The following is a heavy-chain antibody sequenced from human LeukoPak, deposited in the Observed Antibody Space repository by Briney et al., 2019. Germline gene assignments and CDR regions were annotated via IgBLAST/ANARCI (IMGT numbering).Heavy chain of an antibody. CDR1: GGTFSSYA. CDR2: ISAYNGNT. V-gene: IGHV1-18*01. D-gene: IGHD3/OR15-3a*01. CDR3: ARDRDWVYWYFDL. J-gene: IGHJ2*01. Sequence: ASVKVSCKASGGTFSSYAISWVRQAPGQGLEWMGWISAYNGNTNYAQKLQGRVTMTTDTSTSTAYMELRSLRSDDTAVYYCARDRDWVYWYFDLWGRGTLVTVSS.